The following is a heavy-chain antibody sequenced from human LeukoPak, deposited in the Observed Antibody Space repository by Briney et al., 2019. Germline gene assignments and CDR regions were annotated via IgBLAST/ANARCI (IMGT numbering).Heavy chain of an antibody. CDR1: GSSVSDYY. Sequence: GGSLRLSCAASGSSVSDYYMSWIRQTPGKGLEWVSYLSGTTGYTNSADSVKGRFTISRDNAKNSLYLQMNSLRAEDTALYYCARDLRVVITGSFDSWGQGTLVTVSS. V-gene: IGHV3-11*05. CDR2: LSGTTGYT. J-gene: IGHJ4*02. CDR3: ARDLRVVITGSFDS. D-gene: IGHD3-22*01.